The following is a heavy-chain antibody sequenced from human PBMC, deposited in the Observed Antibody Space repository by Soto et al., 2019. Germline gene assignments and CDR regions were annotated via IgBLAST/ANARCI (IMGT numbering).Heavy chain of an antibody. CDR1: VGSISSYY. D-gene: IGHD3-22*01. V-gene: IGHV4-59*01. CDR2: IYYSGST. Sequence: PWETLSLTCTFSVGSISSYYWSWIRQPPGKGLEWIGYIYYSGSTNYNPSLKSRVTISVDTSKNQFSLKLSSVTAADTAVYYCAGTENDTPFDYWGQGTLVIVS. CDR3: AGTENDTPFDY. J-gene: IGHJ4*02.